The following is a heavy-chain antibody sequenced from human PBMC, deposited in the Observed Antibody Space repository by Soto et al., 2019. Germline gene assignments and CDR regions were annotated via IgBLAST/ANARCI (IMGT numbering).Heavy chain of an antibody. CDR2: IYWDDDK. V-gene: IGHV2-5*02. CDR1: GFSLSTSGVG. J-gene: IGHJ4*02. CDR3: AHLLSGYKFHY. Sequence: SGPTLVKPTPTLTLTCTFSGFSLSTSGVGVGWFRQPPGKALEYLAIIYWDDDKRYSPSLKSRLTITKDTTKNQRVLTITNMDPVDTYTYYCAHLLSGYKFHYWGQGTLVTVSS. D-gene: IGHD3-9*01.